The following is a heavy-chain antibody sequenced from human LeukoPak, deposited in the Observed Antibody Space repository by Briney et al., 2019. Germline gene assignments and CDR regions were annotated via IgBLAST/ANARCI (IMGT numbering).Heavy chain of an antibody. Sequence: GSLELSCAASGFTFSSYGMHWVRQAPGKGLEWVAVIWYDGSNKYYADSVKGRFTISRDNSKNTLYLQMDSLRAEDTAVYYCARGMVAVAPGWFDPWGQGTLVTVSS. CDR3: ARGMVAVAPGWFDP. CDR2: IWYDGSNK. V-gene: IGHV3-33*01. D-gene: IGHD6-19*01. CDR1: GFTFSSYG. J-gene: IGHJ5*02.